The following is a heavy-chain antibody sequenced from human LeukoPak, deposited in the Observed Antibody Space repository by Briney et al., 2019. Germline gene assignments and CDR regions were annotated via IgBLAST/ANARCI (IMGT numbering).Heavy chain of an antibody. D-gene: IGHD6-6*01. CDR1: GGTFSSYA. J-gene: IGHJ5*02. CDR3: ARGIAALGFDP. V-gene: IGHV1-69*05. Sequence: ASVKVSCKASGGTFSSYAISWVRQAPGQGLEWMGRIIPIFGTANYAQKFQGRVTITTDESTSTAYMELSSLRSEDTAVYYCARGIAALGFDPWGQGTLVTVSS. CDR2: IIPIFGTA.